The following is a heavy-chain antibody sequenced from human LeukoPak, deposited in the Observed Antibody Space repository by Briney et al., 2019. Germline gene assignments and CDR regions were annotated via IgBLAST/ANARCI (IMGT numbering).Heavy chain of an antibody. Sequence: PSETLSLTCTVSGGSISSSSYYWGWIRQPPGKGLEWIGSIYYSGSTYYNPSLKSRVTISVDTSKNQFSLKLSSVTAADTAVYYCARHKWDYDILTGYQNWFDPWGQGTLVTVSS. CDR1: GGSISSSSYY. CDR3: ARHKWDYDILTGYQNWFDP. CDR2: IYYSGST. J-gene: IGHJ5*02. V-gene: IGHV4-39*01. D-gene: IGHD3-9*01.